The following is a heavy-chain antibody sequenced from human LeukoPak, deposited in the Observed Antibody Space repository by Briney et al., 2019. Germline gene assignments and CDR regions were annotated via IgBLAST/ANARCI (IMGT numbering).Heavy chain of an antibody. J-gene: IGHJ4*02. Sequence: ASVKVSCKASGYTFTTYFINWVRQAPGQGLEWMGVINPNGGPTKSAQEFQGRVTMTRDTSTSTVYMELNSLRSDDTAVYYCARAMTTFGAPIPVYWGQGTLVTVSS. CDR2: INPNGGPT. CDR3: ARAMTTFGAPIPVY. D-gene: IGHD3-3*01. CDR1: GYTFTTYF. V-gene: IGHV1-46*01.